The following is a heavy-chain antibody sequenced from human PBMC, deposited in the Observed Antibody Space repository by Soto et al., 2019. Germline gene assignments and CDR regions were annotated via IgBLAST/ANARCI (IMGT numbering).Heavy chain of an antibody. CDR1: GYTFTSYS. J-gene: IGHJ4*02. CDR2: ISAYNGNT. Sequence: QVQLVQSGAEVKKPGASVKVSCKASGYTFTSYSISWVRQAPGQGLEWMGWISAYNGNTNYAQKHQGGVPMTTDTTSSTADMKLRSLGTDDTGMDYCARDDPHPRYWGQGTLVTVSS. CDR3: ARDDPHPRY. V-gene: IGHV1-18*01.